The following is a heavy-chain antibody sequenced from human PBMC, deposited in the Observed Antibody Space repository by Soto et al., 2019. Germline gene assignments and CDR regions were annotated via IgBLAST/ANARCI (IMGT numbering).Heavy chain of an antibody. CDR3: ARREGTSTYYDFWSGYYNFPAFDI. CDR1: GGSISSSSYY. Sequence: QLQLQESGPGLVKPSETLSLTCTVSGGSISSSSYYWGWIRQPPGKGLEWIGSIYYSGSTYYNPSLKSRVTISVDTSKNQFSLKLSSVTAADPAVYYCARREGTSTYYDFWSGYYNFPAFDIWGQGTMVTVSS. V-gene: IGHV4-39*01. J-gene: IGHJ3*02. D-gene: IGHD3-3*01. CDR2: IYYSGST.